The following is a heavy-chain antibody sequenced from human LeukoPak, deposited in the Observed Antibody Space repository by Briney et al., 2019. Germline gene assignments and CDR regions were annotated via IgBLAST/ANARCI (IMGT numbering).Heavy chain of an antibody. J-gene: IGHJ4*02. CDR3: AKSHYGDYEEFDY. D-gene: IGHD4-17*01. CDR2: ISYDGSNK. V-gene: IGHV3-30*18. Sequence: GGSLRLSCAASGFTFSSYGMHWVRQAPGKGLEWVAVISYDGSNKYYEDSVKGRFTISRDNSKNTLYLQMNSLRAEDTAVYYCAKSHYGDYEEFDYWGQGTLVTVSS. CDR1: GFTFSSYG.